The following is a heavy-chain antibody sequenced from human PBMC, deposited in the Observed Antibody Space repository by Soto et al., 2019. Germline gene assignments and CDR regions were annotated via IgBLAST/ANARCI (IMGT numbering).Heavy chain of an antibody. CDR2: ISSSSSYI. CDR3: ARGGSYYYGSGSYSPNYFDY. V-gene: IGHV3-21*01. Sequence: GGSLRLSCAASGFTFSSYSMNWVRQAPGKGLEWVSSISSSSSYIYYADSVKGRFTISRDNAKNSLYLQMNSLRAEDTAVYYCARGGSYYYGSGSYSPNYFDYWGQGTLVTVSS. CDR1: GFTFSSYS. D-gene: IGHD3-10*01. J-gene: IGHJ4*02.